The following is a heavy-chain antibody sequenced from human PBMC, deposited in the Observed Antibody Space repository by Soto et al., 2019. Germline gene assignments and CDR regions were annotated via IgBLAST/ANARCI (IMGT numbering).Heavy chain of an antibody. CDR2: ISGSGGST. CDR3: AKSNHEYYYYYMDV. Sequence: GGSLRLSCTASGFTFSSYAMSWVRQAPGKGLEWVSAISGSGGSTYYADSVKGRFTISRDNSKYTLYLKMNSLRAEDTAVYYCAKSNHEYYYYYMDVWGKGTTVTVSS. CDR1: GFTFSSYA. J-gene: IGHJ6*03. D-gene: IGHD4-4*01. V-gene: IGHV3-23*01.